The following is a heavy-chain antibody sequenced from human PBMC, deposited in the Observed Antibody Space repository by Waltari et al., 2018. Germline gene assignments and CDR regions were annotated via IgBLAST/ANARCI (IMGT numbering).Heavy chain of an antibody. D-gene: IGHD6-19*01. V-gene: IGHV4-4*07. CDR3: ARDLSSGSYYFDY. CDR2: IYTSGST. J-gene: IGHJ4*02. Sequence: QVQLQESGPGLVKPSETLSLTCTVSGGPISSYYWTLIRQPAGKGLEWIGRIYTSGSTNYNPSLKSRVTMSVDTSKNQFSLKLSSVTAADTAVYYCARDLSSGSYYFDYWGQGTLVTVSS. CDR1: GGPISSYY.